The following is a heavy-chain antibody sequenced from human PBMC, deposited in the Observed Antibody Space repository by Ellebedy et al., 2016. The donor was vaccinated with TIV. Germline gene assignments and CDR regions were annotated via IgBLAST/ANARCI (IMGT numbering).Heavy chain of an antibody. CDR1: GGSFSNYA. J-gene: IGHJ4*02. CDR3: ATSSRPSRIVVANAFDY. V-gene: IGHV1-69*13. D-gene: IGHD3-22*01. Sequence: ASVKVSCKASGGSFSNYAFSWVRHTPGQGLEWMGGIIPIFGAASYAQKFQDRVTITADESTRTVYIELSRLRSVDTAIFYCATSSRPSRIVVANAFDYWGQGTLVTVSS. CDR2: IIPIFGAA.